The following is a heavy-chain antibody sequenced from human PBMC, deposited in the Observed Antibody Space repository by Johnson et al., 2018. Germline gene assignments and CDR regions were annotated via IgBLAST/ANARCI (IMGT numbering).Heavy chain of an antibody. D-gene: IGHD5-18*01. CDR1: GFTFSSYS. CDR2: ISSSSSTL. J-gene: IGHJ6*03. CDR3: AREAWIQLPRNYYYYYMDG. V-gene: IGHV3-48*01. Sequence: VQLLESGGGLVQPGGSLRLSCAASGFTFSSYSMNWVRQAPGKGLEWVSYISSSSSTLYYADSVKGPCTIPRDNAKNSLYLQMNSLRAEDTAVYYCAREAWIQLPRNYYYYYMDGGGKGTTVTVSS.